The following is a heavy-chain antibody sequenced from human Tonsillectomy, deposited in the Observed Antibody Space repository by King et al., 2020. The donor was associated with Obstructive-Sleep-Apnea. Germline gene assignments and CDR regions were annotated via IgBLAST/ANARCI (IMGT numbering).Heavy chain of an antibody. CDR1: GGSISSYY. D-gene: IGHD2-15*01. V-gene: IGHV4-59*08. CDR3: ARLCSGGSCYPIDYGMDV. Sequence: VQLQESGPGLVKPSETLSLTCTVSGGSISSYYWSWIRQPPGKGLEWIGYIYYSGSTNYNPSLKSRVTISVDTSQNQFSLKLSSVTAADPAVYYCARLCSGGSCYPIDYGMDVWGQGTTVTVSS. J-gene: IGHJ6*02. CDR2: IYYSGST.